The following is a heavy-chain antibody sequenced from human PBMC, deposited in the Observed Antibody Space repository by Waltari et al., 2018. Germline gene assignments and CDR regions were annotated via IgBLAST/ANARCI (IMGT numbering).Heavy chain of an antibody. CDR1: GGSLSRYY. Sequence: QVQLQESGPGLVKPSETLSLTCTVSGGSLSRYYWSWIRQPPGKGLEWIGYIYYSGSTNYNPSLKSRVTISVDTSKNQFSLKLSSVTAADTAVYYCARLQYSSSWYYFDYWGQGTLVTVSS. D-gene: IGHD6-13*01. V-gene: IGHV4-59*08. CDR3: ARLQYSSSWYYFDY. J-gene: IGHJ4*02. CDR2: IYYSGST.